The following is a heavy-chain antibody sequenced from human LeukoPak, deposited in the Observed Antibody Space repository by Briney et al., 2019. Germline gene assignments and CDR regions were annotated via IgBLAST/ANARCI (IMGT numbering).Heavy chain of an antibody. D-gene: IGHD6-19*01. CDR2: IYTSGST. CDR3: ASVRLGYSSGWTTTEGNWFDP. CDR1: GGSISSYY. J-gene: IGHJ5*02. V-gene: IGHV4-4*07. Sequence: SETLSLTCTVSGGSISSYYWSWIRQPAGKGLEWIGRIYTSGSTNYNPSLKSRVTMSVDTSKNQFSLKLSSVTAADTAVYYCASVRLGYSSGWTTTEGNWFDPWGQGTLVTVSS.